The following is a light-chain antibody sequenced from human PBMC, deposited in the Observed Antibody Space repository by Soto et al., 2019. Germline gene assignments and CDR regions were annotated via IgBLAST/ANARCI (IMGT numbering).Light chain of an antibody. CDR2: GAS. V-gene: IGKV3-15*01. Sequence: EVVMTQSPATLSASPGERVILSCRASQSINRNLAWYQQKPGQAPRLLIYGASTRATGIPARFSGSGSGAEFTLTISSLQSEDLAVYYCQQYDNWPPWTLGQGTKVEIK. J-gene: IGKJ1*01. CDR3: QQYDNWPPWT. CDR1: QSINRN.